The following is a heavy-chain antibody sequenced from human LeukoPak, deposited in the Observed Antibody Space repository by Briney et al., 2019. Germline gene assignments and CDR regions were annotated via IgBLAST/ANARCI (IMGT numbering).Heavy chain of an antibody. CDR1: GGSISSSSYY. V-gene: IGHV4-39*07. CDR2: IYYSGST. Sequence: SETLSLTCTVSGGSISSSSYYWGWIRQPPGKGLEWIGSIYYSGSTYYNPSLKSRVTISVDTSKNQFSLKLSSVTAADTAVYYCARGLYCSGGSCYPLYENWFDPWGQGTPVTVSS. J-gene: IGHJ5*02. CDR3: ARGLYCSGGSCYPLYENWFDP. D-gene: IGHD2-15*01.